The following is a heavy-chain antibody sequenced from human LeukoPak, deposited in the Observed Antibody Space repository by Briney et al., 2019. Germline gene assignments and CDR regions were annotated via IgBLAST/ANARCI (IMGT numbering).Heavy chain of an antibody. CDR3: AHRLDDFWSGYYPWYFDY. CDR1: GFSLSTSGVG. D-gene: IGHD3-3*01. V-gene: IGHV2-5*01. Sequence: SGPTLVNPTQTLTLTCTFSGFSLSTSGVGVGWIRQPPGKALEWLALIYWNDDKRYSPSLKSRLTIAKDTSKNQVVLTMTNMDPVDTATYYCAHRLDDFWSGYYPWYFDYWGQGTLVTVSS. J-gene: IGHJ4*02. CDR2: IYWNDDK.